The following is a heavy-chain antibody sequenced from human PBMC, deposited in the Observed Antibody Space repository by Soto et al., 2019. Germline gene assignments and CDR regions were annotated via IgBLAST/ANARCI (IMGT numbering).Heavy chain of an antibody. CDR1: GFTFSSYG. V-gene: IGHV3-33*01. D-gene: IGHD1-26*01. Sequence: GGSLRLSCAASGFTFSSYGMHWVRQAPGKGLEWVAVIWYDGSNKYYADSVKGRFTISRDNSKNTLYLQMNSLRAEDTAVYYCARGGGRSWYYFDYWGQGTLVTVSS. CDR3: ARGGGRSWYYFDY. CDR2: IWYDGSNK. J-gene: IGHJ4*02.